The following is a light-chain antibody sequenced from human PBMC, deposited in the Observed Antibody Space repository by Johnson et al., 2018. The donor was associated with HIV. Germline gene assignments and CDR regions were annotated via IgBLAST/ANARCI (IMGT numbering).Light chain of an antibody. J-gene: IGLJ1*01. CDR2: DNN. CDR3: GTWDSSLSAAYV. Sequence: VLTQPPSVSAAPGQKVTISCSGSSSNIGNNYVSWYQQVPGTAPKLLIYDNNRRPSGIPDRFSGSKSGTSATLGITGLPTGDEADYYCGTWDSSLSAAYVFGTGTKVTVL. CDR1: SSNIGNNY. V-gene: IGLV1-51*01.